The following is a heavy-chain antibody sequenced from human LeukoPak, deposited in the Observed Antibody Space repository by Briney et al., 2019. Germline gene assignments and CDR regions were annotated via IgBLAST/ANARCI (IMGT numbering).Heavy chain of an antibody. CDR2: IYSGGNT. J-gene: IGHJ4*02. CDR1: GFTVSSNY. CDR3: ARGPVDGYSYGFLDY. Sequence: QPGGSLRLSCAASGFTVSSNYMNWVRQAPGRGLEWVSVIYSGGNTYYSDSVKARFTISRDNSKNTLYLQMNSLRAEDTAVYYCARGPVDGYSYGFLDYWGQGTLVTVSS. V-gene: IGHV3-53*01. D-gene: IGHD5-18*01.